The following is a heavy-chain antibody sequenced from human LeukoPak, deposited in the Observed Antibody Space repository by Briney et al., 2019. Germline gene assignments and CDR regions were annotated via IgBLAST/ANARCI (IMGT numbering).Heavy chain of an antibody. Sequence: ASVKVSCKASGYTFTSYGISWVRQAPGQGLEWMGWINPNSGGTNYVQKFQGWVTMTRDTSISTAYMELSRLRSDDTAVYYCASSAAGTYYYYGMDVWGQGTTVTVSS. CDR2: INPNSGGT. V-gene: IGHV1-2*04. CDR3: ASSAAGTYYYYGMDV. CDR1: GYTFTSYG. D-gene: IGHD6-13*01. J-gene: IGHJ6*02.